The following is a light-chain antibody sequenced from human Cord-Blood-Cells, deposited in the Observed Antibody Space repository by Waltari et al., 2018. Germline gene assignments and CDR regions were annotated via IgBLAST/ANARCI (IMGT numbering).Light chain of an antibody. Sequence: EIVMTQSPATLSVSPGERATLACRASQRVSSNLAWYQQKPGQAPRLLLYGASASATGIPARFSCSVSGTEFTLTISSLQSEDFAVYYCQQYNNWPFTFGPGTKVDIK. CDR2: GAS. J-gene: IGKJ3*01. CDR3: QQYNNWPFT. CDR1: QRVSSN. V-gene: IGKV3-15*01.